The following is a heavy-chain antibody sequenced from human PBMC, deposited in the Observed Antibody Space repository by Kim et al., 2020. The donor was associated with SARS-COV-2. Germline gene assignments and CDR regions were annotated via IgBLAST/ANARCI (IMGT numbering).Heavy chain of an antibody. CDR2: VSGSGNST. CDR1: GFIFSSYA. CDR3: AQGPYCTGTPCSPVGAF. J-gene: IGHJ3*01. D-gene: IGHD2-8*02. Sequence: GGSLRLSCAASGFIFSSYAMSWVRQAPGKGLEWVSAVSGSGNSTYYAVSVKGRFAISRDNSKNTLYLQMNSLRAEDTAVYYCAQGPYCTGTPCSPVGAF. V-gene: IGHV3-23*01.